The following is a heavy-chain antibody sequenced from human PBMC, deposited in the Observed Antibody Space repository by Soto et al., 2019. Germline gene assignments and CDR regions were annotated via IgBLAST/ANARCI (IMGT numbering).Heavy chain of an antibody. J-gene: IGHJ4*02. CDR1: VFTFSIYS. Sequence: GSLRLSCAASVFTFSIYSMNWVRQAPGKGLEWVSSISSSSSYIYYADSVKGRFTISRDNAKNSLYLQMNTLRAEDTAVYYCARSPGRDGYNNFDYWGQGTLVTVSS. CDR2: ISSSSSYI. V-gene: IGHV3-21*01. CDR3: ARSPGRDGYNNFDY. D-gene: IGHD1-1*01.